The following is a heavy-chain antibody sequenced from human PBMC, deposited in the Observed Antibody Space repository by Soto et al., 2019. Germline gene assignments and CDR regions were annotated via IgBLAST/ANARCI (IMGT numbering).Heavy chain of an antibody. Sequence: GGALRLSCAASGFTFSSYGIHWVRQAPGKGLEWGAGIWDDGSKKYYADSVEGRFTISRDNSKNTLYPQMNSLRAEDTAVYYCAKEGYELWSLTSEYYFDSWGQGTLVTVSS. D-gene: IGHD5-18*01. J-gene: IGHJ4*02. V-gene: IGHV3-30*02. CDR1: GFTFSSYG. CDR2: IWDDGSKK. CDR3: AKEGYELWSLTSEYYFDS.